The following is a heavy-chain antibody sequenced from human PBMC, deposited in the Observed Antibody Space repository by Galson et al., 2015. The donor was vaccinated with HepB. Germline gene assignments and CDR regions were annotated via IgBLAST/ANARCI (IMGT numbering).Heavy chain of an antibody. CDR1: GFSLSTSGMC. J-gene: IGHJ4*02. V-gene: IGHV2-70*11. CDR3: ARISIVGATTIDY. CDR2: INWDDDK. D-gene: IGHD1-26*01. Sequence: PALVKPTQTLTLTCTFSGFSLSTSGMCVSWIRQPPGKALEWLARINWDDDKYYRTSLKTRLTISKDTSKNQVVLTMTNMDPVDTATYYCARISIVGATTIDYWGQGTLVTVSS.